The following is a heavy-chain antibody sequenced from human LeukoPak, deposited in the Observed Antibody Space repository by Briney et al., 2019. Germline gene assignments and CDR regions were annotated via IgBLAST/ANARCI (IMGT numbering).Heavy chain of an antibody. CDR3: ARDYYGSETNNWFDP. Sequence: ASVKVSCKASGGTFSSYAISWVRQAPGQGLEWMGWISAYNGNTNYAQKLQGRVTMTTDTSTSTAYMELRSLRSDDTAVYYCARDYYGSETNNWFDPWGQGTLVTVSS. D-gene: IGHD3-10*01. CDR2: ISAYNGNT. J-gene: IGHJ5*02. V-gene: IGHV1-18*01. CDR1: GGTFSSYA.